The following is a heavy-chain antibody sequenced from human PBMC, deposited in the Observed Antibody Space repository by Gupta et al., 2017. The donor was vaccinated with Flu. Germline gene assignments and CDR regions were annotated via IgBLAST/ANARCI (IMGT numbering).Heavy chain of an antibody. V-gene: IGHV3-30*18. J-gene: IGHJ4*02. D-gene: IGHD1-7*01. CDR1: GFTSSDYG. CDR3: AKGGRHNWNYDGDY. Sequence: QAQLVQSGGGVVQPRTSLRLSCAASGFTSSDYGMHWVRKAPCKGLEVMAVMSDYRSNQWYADSVRGRFTISRDNSKNTLFLQMNSLRADDTAVYYCAKGGRHNWNYDGDYWGQGTLVTVSS. CDR2: MSDYRSNQ.